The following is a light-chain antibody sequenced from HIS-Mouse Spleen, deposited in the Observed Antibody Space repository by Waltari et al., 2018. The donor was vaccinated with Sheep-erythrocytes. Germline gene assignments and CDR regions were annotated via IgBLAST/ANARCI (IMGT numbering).Light chain of an antibody. Sequence: AIQLTQSPSSLSASVGDRVTITCRASQGISSALAWYQQNPGKAPKLLIYDASSLESGVTSRFSGSGSGTDFTLTISSLQPEDFATYYCQQFNNYPRTFGQGTKLEIK. CDR1: QGISSA. CDR2: DAS. CDR3: QQFNNYPRT. V-gene: IGKV1D-13*01. J-gene: IGKJ1*01.